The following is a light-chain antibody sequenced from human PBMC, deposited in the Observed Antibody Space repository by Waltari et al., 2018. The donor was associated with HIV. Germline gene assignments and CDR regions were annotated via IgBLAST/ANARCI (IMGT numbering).Light chain of an antibody. CDR1: QSISSY. CDR3: QQTYSTPWT. J-gene: IGKJ1*01. CDR2: AAS. V-gene: IGKV1-39*01. Sequence: IQMTQSPSSLSASVGDRVTITCRASQSISSYLNWYKQKPGKAPKLLIYAASSLQSGVPSRFSGSGSGTDFTLTISSLQPEDFATYYCQQTYSTPWTFGQGTKVEIK.